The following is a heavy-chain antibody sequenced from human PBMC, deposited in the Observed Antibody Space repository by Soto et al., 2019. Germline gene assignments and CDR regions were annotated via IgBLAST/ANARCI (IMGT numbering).Heavy chain of an antibody. CDR3: ARGQNGSGSYYNY. V-gene: IGHV1-2*04. CDR1: GYTFTGYY. J-gene: IGHJ4*02. D-gene: IGHD3-10*01. Sequence: ASVKVSCKASGYTFTGYYMHWVRQAPGQGLEWMGWINPNSGGTNYAQKFQGWVTMTRDTSISTAYMELSRLRSDDTAVYYCARGQNGSGSYYNYWGQGTLVTVSS. CDR2: INPNSGGT.